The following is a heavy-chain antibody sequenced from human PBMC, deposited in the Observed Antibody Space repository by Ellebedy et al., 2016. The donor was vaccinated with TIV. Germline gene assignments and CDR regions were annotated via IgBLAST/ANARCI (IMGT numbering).Heavy chain of an antibody. CDR2: INPNNGVT. Sequence: AASVKVSCKASGSTFTDYFIHWVRQAPGQGLEWMGWINPNNGVTIYAQKFQGRVTMTRDTSISTAYMELSRLTSDDAAVYYCVVVQNGGNLLQLDYWGQGTLVTVSS. J-gene: IGHJ4*02. CDR1: GSTFTDYF. V-gene: IGHV1-2*02. CDR3: VVVQNGGNLLQLDY. D-gene: IGHD1-26*01.